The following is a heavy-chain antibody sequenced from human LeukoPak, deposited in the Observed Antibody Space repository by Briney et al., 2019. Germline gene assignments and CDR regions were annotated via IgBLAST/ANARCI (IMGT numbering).Heavy chain of an antibody. V-gene: IGHV4-59*01. Sequence: SETLSLTCTVSGGSIGSYYWSWIRQPPGKGLEWIGYIYYSGSTNYNPSLKSRVTISVDTSKNQFSLKLSSVTAADTAVYYCARLTYYDILTGYLMTYYFDYWGQGTLVTVSS. CDR2: IYYSGST. CDR1: GGSIGSYY. CDR3: ARLTYYDILTGYLMTYYFDY. J-gene: IGHJ4*02. D-gene: IGHD3-9*01.